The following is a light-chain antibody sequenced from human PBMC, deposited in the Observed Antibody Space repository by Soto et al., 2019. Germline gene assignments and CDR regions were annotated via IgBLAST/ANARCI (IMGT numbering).Light chain of an antibody. CDR3: QHYNNWPPYT. V-gene: IGKV3-15*01. J-gene: IGKJ2*01. CDR1: QNVGSN. Sequence: EIVMTQSPASLSVSPGERATLSCRASQNVGSNLAWYQQRPGQAPRLLIYGASTRATGIPARFTGSGSGTDFTLTISSLQSEDFAGYYCQHYNNWPPYTFGQGTKLEIK. CDR2: GAS.